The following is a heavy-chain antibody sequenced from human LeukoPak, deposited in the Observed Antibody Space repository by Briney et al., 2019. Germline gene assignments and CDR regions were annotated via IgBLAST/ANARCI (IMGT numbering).Heavy chain of an antibody. CDR3: ARDNTQDYYDSSGYYYYYYYGMDV. D-gene: IGHD3-22*01. Sequence: AGGSLRLSCAASGFTFKSYGMHWVRQAPGKGLEWVANIWYDGSYKNYADSVRGRFTISRDSSENTLYLQMNSLRAEDTAVYYCARDNTQDYYDSSGYYYYYYYGMDVWGQGTTVTVSS. J-gene: IGHJ6*02. CDR2: IWYDGSYK. CDR1: GFTFKSYG. V-gene: IGHV3-33*01.